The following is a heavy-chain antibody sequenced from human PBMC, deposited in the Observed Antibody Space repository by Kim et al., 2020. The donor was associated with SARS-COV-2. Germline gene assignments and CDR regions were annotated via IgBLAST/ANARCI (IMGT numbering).Heavy chain of an antibody. CDR1: GFTFSSYW. CDR2: INSDGSST. J-gene: IGHJ6*02. Sequence: GGSLRLSCAASGFTFSSYWMHWVRQAPGKGLVWVSRINSDGSSTSYADSVKGRFTISRDNAKNTLYLQMNSLRAEDTAVYYCARGGFSIVVVVAASYGMDVWGQRTTVTVSS. D-gene: IGHD2-15*01. V-gene: IGHV3-74*01. CDR3: ARGGFSIVVVVAASYGMDV.